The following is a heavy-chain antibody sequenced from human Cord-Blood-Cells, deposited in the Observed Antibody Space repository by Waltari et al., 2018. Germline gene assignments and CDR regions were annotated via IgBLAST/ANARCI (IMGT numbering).Heavy chain of an antibody. V-gene: IGHV4-34*01. J-gene: IGHJ3*02. CDR1: GGSFSGYY. Sequence: QVQLQQWGTGLLKPSETLSLTCAVYGGSFSGYYWSWIRQPPGKGLEWIGEINHSGSTNYNPCLKRRVTIAVDTSKNQFSLKLSSVTAADTAVYYCARGQLLRDAFDIWGQGTMVTVSS. CDR2: INHSGST. D-gene: IGHD3-10*01. CDR3: ARGQLLRDAFDI.